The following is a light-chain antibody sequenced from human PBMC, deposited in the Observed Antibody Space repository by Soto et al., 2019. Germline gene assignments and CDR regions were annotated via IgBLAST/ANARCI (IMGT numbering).Light chain of an antibody. CDR3: QQCAHSPLT. CDR1: QSVDNNY. V-gene: IGKV3-20*01. J-gene: IGKJ4*01. CDR2: DAS. Sequence: EIVLTQSPGTLSLSPGERATLSCRASQSVDNNYLAWYQQKPGQAPRLLIDDASRRATGIPDRFRGSGSGTDFTLTISRLEAEDFAVYYCQQCAHSPLTFGGGTKVEI.